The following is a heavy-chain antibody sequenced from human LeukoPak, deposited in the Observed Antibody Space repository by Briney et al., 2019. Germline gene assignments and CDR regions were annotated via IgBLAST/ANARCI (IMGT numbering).Heavy chain of an antibody. Sequence: GGSLRLSCAASGFTFSSYSMNWVRQAPGKGLEWVSSISSSSSYIYYADSVKGRFTISRDNAKNSLYLQMNSLRAEDTAVYYCARDILITMVRGVMGYWGQGTLVTVSS. CDR1: GFTFSSYS. V-gene: IGHV3-21*01. CDR3: ARDILITMVRGVMGY. CDR2: ISSSSSYI. J-gene: IGHJ4*02. D-gene: IGHD3-10*01.